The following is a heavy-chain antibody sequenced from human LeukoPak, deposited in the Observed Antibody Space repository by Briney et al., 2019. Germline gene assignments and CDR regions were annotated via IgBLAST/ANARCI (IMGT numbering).Heavy chain of an antibody. J-gene: IGHJ6*03. CDR1: GFTFSTYS. CDR2: ISTSSSYI. D-gene: IGHD6-19*01. V-gene: IGHV3-21*01. Sequence: PGGSLRLSCAASGFTFSTYSMNWVRQAPGKGLEWVSSISTSSSYIYHADSVKGRFTTSRDNAKKSLYMQMNSLRAEDTAVYYCARGRAVAGYYYYYYMDVWGKGTTITVSS. CDR3: ARGRAVAGYYYYYYMDV.